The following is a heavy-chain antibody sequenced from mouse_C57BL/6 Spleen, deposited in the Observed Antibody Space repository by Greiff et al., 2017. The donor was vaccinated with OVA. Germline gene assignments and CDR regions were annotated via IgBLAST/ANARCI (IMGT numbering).Heavy chain of an antibody. CDR3: ARGGFGSSSPWFAY. CDR2: IYPGSGNT. Sequence: QVQLQQSGAELVRPGASVKLSCKASGYTFTDYYINWVKQRPGQGLEWIARIYPGSGNTYYNEKFKGKATLTAEKSSSTAYMQLSSLTSEDSAVYFCARGGFGSSSPWFAYWGQGTLVTVSA. CDR1: GYTFTDYY. V-gene: IGHV1-76*01. J-gene: IGHJ3*01. D-gene: IGHD1-1*01.